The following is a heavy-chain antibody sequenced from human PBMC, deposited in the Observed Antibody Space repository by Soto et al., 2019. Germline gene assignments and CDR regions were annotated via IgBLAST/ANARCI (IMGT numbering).Heavy chain of an antibody. V-gene: IGHV5-10-1*01. D-gene: IGHD2-2*01. CDR1: GYSFTSYW. CDR2: IDPSDSYT. CDR3: ARRYCSSTSCLIDAFDI. J-gene: IGHJ3*02. Sequence: GQSLKISCKGSGYSFTSYWISWVRQMPGKGLEWMGRIDPSDSYTNYSPSFQGHVTISADKSISTAYLQWSSLKASDTAMYYCARRYCSSTSCLIDAFDIWGEGTMV.